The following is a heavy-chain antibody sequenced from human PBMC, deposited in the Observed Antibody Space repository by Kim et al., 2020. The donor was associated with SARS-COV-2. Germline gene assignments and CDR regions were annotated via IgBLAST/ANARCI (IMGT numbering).Heavy chain of an antibody. D-gene: IGHD6-19*01. CDR1: GGSISSSSYY. Sequence: SETLSLTCTVSGGSISSSSYYWGWIRQPPGKGLEWIGSIYYSGSTYYNPSLKSRVTISVDTSKNQFSLKLSSVTAADTAVYYCARLAVAGIGQEWGQGTLVTVSS. CDR2: IYYSGST. CDR3: ARLAVAGIGQE. J-gene: IGHJ4*02. V-gene: IGHV4-39*01.